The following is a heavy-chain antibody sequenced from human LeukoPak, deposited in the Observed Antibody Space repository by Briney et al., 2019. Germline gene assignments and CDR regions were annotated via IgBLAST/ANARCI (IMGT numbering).Heavy chain of an antibody. CDR2: INGDGSTI. Sequence: GGSLRLSCAASGFTFSSYWMHWVRQAPGKGLVWVSHINGDGSTIRYAGSVEGRFTISRDNAKNTLYLQMNSLRAEDTAVYYCAREYYYDSSGYSPLDYWGQGTLVTVSS. V-gene: IGHV3-74*01. CDR1: GFTFSSYW. D-gene: IGHD3-22*01. CDR3: AREYYYDSSGYSPLDY. J-gene: IGHJ4*02.